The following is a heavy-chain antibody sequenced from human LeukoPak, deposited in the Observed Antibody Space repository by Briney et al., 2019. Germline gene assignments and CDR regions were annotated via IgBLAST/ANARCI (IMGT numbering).Heavy chain of an antibody. D-gene: IGHD2-21*02. CDR3: ARHSTVVTPPDY. CDR2: IYYSGST. CDR1: GGSISSYY. V-gene: IGHV4-59*08. J-gene: IGHJ4*02. Sequence: SETLSLTCTVSGGSISSYYWSWIRQPPGKGLEWIGYIYYSGSTNYNPSLESRVTISVDTSKNQFSLKLSSVTAADTAVYYCARHSTVVTPPDYWGQGTLVTVSS.